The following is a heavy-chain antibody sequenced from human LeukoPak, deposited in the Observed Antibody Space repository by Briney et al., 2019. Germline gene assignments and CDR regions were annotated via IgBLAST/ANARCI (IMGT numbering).Heavy chain of an antibody. CDR3: LGCTTSCYYYATDV. Sequence: GGSLRLSCAASGFTVSSNYMSWVRQAPGKGLEWVSVSYSGGSTYYADSVKGRFTISRDNSKNTLYLQMNSMRAEDTAVYYCLGCTTSCYYYATDVWGQGTTVTVSS. D-gene: IGHD2-2*01. CDR1: GFTVSSNY. V-gene: IGHV3-66*01. CDR2: SYSGGST. J-gene: IGHJ6*02.